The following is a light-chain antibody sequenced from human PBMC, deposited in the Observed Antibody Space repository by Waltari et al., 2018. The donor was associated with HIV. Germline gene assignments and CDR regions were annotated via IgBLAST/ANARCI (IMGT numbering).Light chain of an antibody. CDR3: ASNRLDYTLI. CDR1: STDSRFYPY. Sequence: QSALTHPASVSGFLGQSINISCTGISTDSRFYPYVHWYQQYPGQFPRLILFYINNRPSGVSDHFSGSRSGNSASLTFSGLQSGDEAHYYCASNRLDYTLIFGGGTKLTVL. J-gene: IGLJ2*01. CDR2: YIN. V-gene: IGLV2-14*03.